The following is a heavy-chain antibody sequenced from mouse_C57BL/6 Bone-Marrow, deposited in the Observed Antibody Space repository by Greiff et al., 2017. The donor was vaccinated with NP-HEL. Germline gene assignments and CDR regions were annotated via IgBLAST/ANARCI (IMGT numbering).Heavy chain of an antibody. V-gene: IGHV5-9-1*02. D-gene: IGHD4-1*01. CDR1: GFTFSSYA. J-gene: IGHJ1*03. CDR3: TRGLTFYWYFDV. CDR2: ISSGGDYI. Sequence: EVMLVESGEGLVKPGGSLKLSCAASGFTFSSYAMSWVRQTPEKRLEWVAYISSGGDYIYYADTVKGRFTISRDNARNTLYLQMSSLKSEDTAMYYCTRGLTFYWYFDVWGTGTTVTVSS.